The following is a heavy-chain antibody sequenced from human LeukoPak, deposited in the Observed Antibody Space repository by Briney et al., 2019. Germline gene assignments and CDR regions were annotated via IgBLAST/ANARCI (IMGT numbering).Heavy chain of an antibody. V-gene: IGHV1-8*01. CDR2: MNPNSGNT. J-gene: IGHJ6*02. CDR3: ARGQFVVPAAMDYYGMDV. CDR1: GYTFTSYD. Sequence: ASVKVSCKASGYTFTSYDINWVRQATGQGLEWMGWMNPNSGNTGYAQKFQGRVTMTRNTSISTAYMELSSLRSEDTAVYYCARGQFVVPAAMDYYGMDVWGQGTTVTVSS. D-gene: IGHD2-2*01.